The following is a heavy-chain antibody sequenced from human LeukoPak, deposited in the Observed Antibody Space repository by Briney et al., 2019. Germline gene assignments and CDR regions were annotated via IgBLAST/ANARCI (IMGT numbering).Heavy chain of an antibody. V-gene: IGHV3-23*01. CDR1: GFTFSSYA. Sequence: GGSLRLSCAASGFTFSSYAMSWVRQAPGKGLEWVSGISGSDGSTNYADSVKGRFTISRDNAKNSLYLQMNSLRAEDTALYYCAREGGSGWYSGWFDPWGQGTLVTVSS. CDR2: ISGSDGST. CDR3: AREGGSGWYSGWFDP. J-gene: IGHJ5*02. D-gene: IGHD6-19*01.